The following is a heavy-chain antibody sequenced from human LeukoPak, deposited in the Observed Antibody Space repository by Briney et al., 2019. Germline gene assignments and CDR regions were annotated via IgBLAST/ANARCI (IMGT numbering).Heavy chain of an antibody. CDR2: ISAYNGNT. J-gene: IGHJ4*02. D-gene: IGHD3-3*01. V-gene: IGHV1-18*01. Sequence: ASVKVSCKASGYTFTSYGISWVRQAPGQGLEWMGWISAYNGNTNYAQKLQGRVTMTTDTSTSTAYMELRNLRSDDTAVYYCARSRYYDFWSGYSDFDYWGQGTLVTVSS. CDR3: ARSRYYDFWSGYSDFDY. CDR1: GYTFTSYG.